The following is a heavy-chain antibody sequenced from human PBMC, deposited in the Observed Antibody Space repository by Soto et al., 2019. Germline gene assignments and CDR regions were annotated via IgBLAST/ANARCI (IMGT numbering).Heavy chain of an antibody. D-gene: IGHD2-15*01. Sequence: EVQLVESGRGLVQPGGSLRLSCVASGFTFSNYWMYWVRQAPGEGLVWVSRINSDGSVSSYADSVKGRLTISRDNVKNTLYLQMDSLRAEDTAVYYCARGDCVGGTCYSLAGSFYYYMDVWGKGTTVTVFS. CDR1: GFTFSNYW. V-gene: IGHV3-74*01. J-gene: IGHJ6*03. CDR3: ARGDCVGGTCYSLAGSFYYYMDV. CDR2: INSDGSVS.